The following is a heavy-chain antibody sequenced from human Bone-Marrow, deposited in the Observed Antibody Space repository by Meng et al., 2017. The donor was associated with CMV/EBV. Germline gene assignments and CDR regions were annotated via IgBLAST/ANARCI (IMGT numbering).Heavy chain of an antibody. V-gene: IGHV4-31*02. Sequence: SGGSSSSGGYYWSWIRQHPGKGLEWIGYIYYSGRTYYNPSLKSRVTISVDTSKNQFSLKLSSVTAADTAVYYCARDPISGYDWFDPWGQGTLVTVSS. CDR2: IYYSGRT. CDR3: ARDPISGYDWFDP. J-gene: IGHJ5*02. D-gene: IGHD3-22*01. CDR1: GGSSSSGGYY.